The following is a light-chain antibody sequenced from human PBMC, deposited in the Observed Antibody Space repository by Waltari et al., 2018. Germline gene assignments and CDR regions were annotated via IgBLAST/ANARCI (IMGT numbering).Light chain of an antibody. V-gene: IGLV2-11*01. CDR2: DVV. Sequence: QSALTQPRSVSGSPGQSVTISCRGTSSDVGNYNFFSWYQQHPGNAPKLLIYDVVKRPSGVPDRFSGSKSGNTASLTISGLQTEDEADYYCCSYAGSYTFVFGGGTQLTVL. CDR1: SSDVGNYNF. CDR3: CSYAGSYTFV. J-gene: IGLJ7*01.